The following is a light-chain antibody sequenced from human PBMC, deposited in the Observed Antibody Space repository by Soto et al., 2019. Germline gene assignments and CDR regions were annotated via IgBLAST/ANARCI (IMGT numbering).Light chain of an antibody. CDR1: QSVSRNY. J-gene: IGKJ1*01. CDR2: GAS. Sequence: EIVLTQSPGTLSLSPGEKATLSCRASQSVSRNYLAWYQQKPGQAPRLLIYGASSRATGIPERFSGSGSGTDFTLTISRLEPEDFAVYYCQQYGNSPQTFGQGTKVDIK. V-gene: IGKV3-20*01. CDR3: QQYGNSPQT.